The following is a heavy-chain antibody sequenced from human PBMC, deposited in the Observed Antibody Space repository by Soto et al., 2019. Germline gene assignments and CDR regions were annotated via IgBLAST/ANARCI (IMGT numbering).Heavy chain of an antibody. J-gene: IGHJ4*01. D-gene: IGHD1-1*01. Sequence: LSLTCAVSGGSISSTNWRNWVRQLPGKGLEWIGDIYHRGSTNYNPSLKSRVTISVDKSKNQFSLRLSLVTAADTAVYYCARGLAAPTAGTLDYWGLGILVTVSP. CDR3: ARGLAAPTAGTLDY. CDR2: IYHRGST. V-gene: IGHV4-4*02. CDR1: GGSISSTNW.